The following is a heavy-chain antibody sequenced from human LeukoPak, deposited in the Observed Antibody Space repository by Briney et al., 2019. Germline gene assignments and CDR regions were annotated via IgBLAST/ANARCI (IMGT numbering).Heavy chain of an antibody. V-gene: IGHV3-9*01. Sequence: GGSLRLSCAASGFTFDDYAMPWVRQAPGKGLEWVSGISWNSGSIGYADSVKGRFTISRDNAKNSLYLQMNSLRAEDTALYYCAKDVRAAAAQLFAFDIWGQGTMVTVSS. J-gene: IGHJ3*02. CDR1: GFTFDDYA. CDR2: ISWNSGSI. D-gene: IGHD6-13*01. CDR3: AKDVRAAAAQLFAFDI.